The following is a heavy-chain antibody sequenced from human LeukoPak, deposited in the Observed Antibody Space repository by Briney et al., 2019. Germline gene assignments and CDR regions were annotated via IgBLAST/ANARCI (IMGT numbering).Heavy chain of an antibody. J-gene: IGHJ4*02. CDR1: GGSISSYY. Sequence: SETLSLTCTVSGGSISSYYWSWIRQPPGKGLEWIGYIHYSGSTNYNPSLKSRVTISVGTSKNQFSLKLTSVTAADTAVYYCARATVVAAYSDYWGQGTLVTVSS. D-gene: IGHD2-15*01. CDR2: IHYSGST. V-gene: IGHV4-59*01. CDR3: ARATVVAAYSDY.